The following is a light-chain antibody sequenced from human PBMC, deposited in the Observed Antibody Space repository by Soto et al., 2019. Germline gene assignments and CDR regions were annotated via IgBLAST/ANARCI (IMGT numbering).Light chain of an antibody. V-gene: IGKV3-20*01. CDR1: QSVAKNY. J-gene: IGKJ4*01. CDR3: LQYASEPLT. Sequence: ETVLTQSPGTLSLSPGERATLSCRSSQSVAKNYLAWYQHKPGQGPRLLISGASSRATGIPDRFSGSGSGTDFTLTISRLQPEDLAVYYCLQYASEPLTFGEGTKVEI. CDR2: GAS.